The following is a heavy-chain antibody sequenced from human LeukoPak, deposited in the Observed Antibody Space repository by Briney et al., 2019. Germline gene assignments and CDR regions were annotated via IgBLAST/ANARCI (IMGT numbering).Heavy chain of an antibody. CDR3: ALIAAAGYDAFDN. CDR1: GYTFTGYY. J-gene: IGHJ3*02. Sequence: ASVKVSCKASGYTFTGYYMHWVRQAPGQGLEWMGWINPNSGGTNYAQKFQGWVTMTRDTSISTAYRERSRLRSDDTAVYYCALIAAAGYDAFDNWGQGTMVTVSS. V-gene: IGHV1-2*04. CDR2: INPNSGGT. D-gene: IGHD6-13*01.